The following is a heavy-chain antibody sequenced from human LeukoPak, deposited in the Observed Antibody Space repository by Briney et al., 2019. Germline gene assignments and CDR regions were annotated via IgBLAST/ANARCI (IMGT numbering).Heavy chain of an antibody. CDR2: TYYRSKWHN. CDR3: ARDVSGSYYGLDY. D-gene: IGHD1-26*01. J-gene: IGHJ4*02. CDR1: GDSVSSNSAA. Sequence: SQTLSLTCAISGDSVSSNSAAWHWIRQSPSRGLEWLGRTYYRSKWHNDYAVSVKSRITINPDTSKNQFSLQLKSVTPEDTAVYYSARDVSGSYYGLDYWGQGTLVTVSS. V-gene: IGHV6-1*01.